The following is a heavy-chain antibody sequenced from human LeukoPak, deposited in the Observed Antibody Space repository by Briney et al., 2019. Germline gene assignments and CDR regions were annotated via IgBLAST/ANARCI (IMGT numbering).Heavy chain of an antibody. D-gene: IGHD2-2*01. V-gene: IGHV3-33*01. CDR3: ARDPGAEVPDY. CDR1: GFTFSSYG. CDR2: IWYDGSNK. Sequence: GRSLRLSCAASGFTFSSYGMHWVRQAPGKGLEWVAVIWYDGSNKYYADSVKGRFTISRDNSKNTLYLQMNSLRAEDTAVYYCARDPGAEVPDYWGQGTLVTVSS. J-gene: IGHJ4*02.